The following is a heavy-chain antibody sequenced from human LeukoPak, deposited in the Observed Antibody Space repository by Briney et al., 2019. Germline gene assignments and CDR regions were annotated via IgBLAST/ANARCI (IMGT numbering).Heavy chain of an antibody. CDR3: AREVAAAGNLDY. V-gene: IGHV3-30*04. D-gene: IGHD6-13*01. CDR1: GFTFSSYA. CDR2: ISYDGSNK. Sequence: GGSLRLSCAASGFTFSSYAMHWVRQAPGKGLEWVAVISYDGSNKYYADSVKGRFTISRDNSKNTQYLQMNSLRAEDTAVYYCAREVAAAGNLDYWGQGTLVTVSS. J-gene: IGHJ4*02.